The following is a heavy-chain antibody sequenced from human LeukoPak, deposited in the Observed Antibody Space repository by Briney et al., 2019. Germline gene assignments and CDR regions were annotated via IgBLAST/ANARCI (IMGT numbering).Heavy chain of an antibody. J-gene: IGHJ4*02. V-gene: IGHV3-9*01. D-gene: IGHD5-12*01. Sequence: GRSLRLSCATSGFTFDDYGMHWVRQAPGKGLEWVSGINWNGDSIDYADSVKGRFTISRDSAKRSLHLQMNSLRPEDTGFYYCGKGINSGWRPVEYWGQGTLVTVSS. CDR2: INWNGDSI. CDR3: GKGINSGWRPVEY. CDR1: GFTFDDYG.